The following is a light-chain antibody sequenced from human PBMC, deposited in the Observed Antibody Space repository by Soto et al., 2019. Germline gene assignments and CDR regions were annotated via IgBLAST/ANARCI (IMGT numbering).Light chain of an antibody. CDR3: RQYDTSPRT. V-gene: IGKV3-20*01. J-gene: IGKJ1*01. Sequence: EIVLTQSPGTLSLSPGERVTLSCRTSQTISSSYLAWYQQKPGQAPRLLISGVYSRAAGIPDRFSGSGSGTDFTLTISRLEPEDFAVYYCRQYDTSPRTFGQGTKVDIK. CDR1: QTISSSY. CDR2: GVY.